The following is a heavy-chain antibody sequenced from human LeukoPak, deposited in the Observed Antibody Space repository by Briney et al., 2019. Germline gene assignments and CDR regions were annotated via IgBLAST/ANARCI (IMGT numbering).Heavy chain of an antibody. J-gene: IGHJ4*02. CDR1: GFTFSRYW. V-gene: IGHV3-74*01. CDR3: ARGLRLLYYFDY. Sequence: GGSLRLSCVASGFTFSRYWMHWVRQAPGKGLVWVSRINSDGRSTNYADSVKGRFTISRDNSKNTLYLQMNSLRAEDTAVYYCARGLRLLYYFDYWGQGTLVTVSS. D-gene: IGHD2-15*01. CDR2: INSDGRST.